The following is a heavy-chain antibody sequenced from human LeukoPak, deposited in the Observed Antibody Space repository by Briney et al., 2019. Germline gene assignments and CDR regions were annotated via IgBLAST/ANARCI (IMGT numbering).Heavy chain of an antibody. D-gene: IGHD3-22*01. Sequence: GGSLRLSCAASGFTFSSYAMSWVRQAPGKGLEWVSAISGSGGSTYYADSVKGRFTISRDNSKNTLYLQMNSLRAEDTAVYYCAKDLIKAYYDSSGHLVYWGQGTLVTVSS. V-gene: IGHV3-23*01. CDR1: GFTFSSYA. J-gene: IGHJ4*02. CDR3: AKDLIKAYYDSSGHLVY. CDR2: ISGSGGST.